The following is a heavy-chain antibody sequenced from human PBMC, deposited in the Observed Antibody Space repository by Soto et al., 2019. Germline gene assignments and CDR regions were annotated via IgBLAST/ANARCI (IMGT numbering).Heavy chain of an antibody. V-gene: IGHV1-69*12. D-gene: IGHD2-2*01. CDR2: IMPMFGVT. CDR3: AGEGVTSSMSLPWMGYHYYGLDV. J-gene: IGHJ6*02. Sequence: QVQLVQSGAEVKKPGSSVKVSCRAPGGTFNSHTITWVRQAPGQGLEWMGGIMPMFGVTNYARKFQGSLTMTANESTTTAYMGVSGLTSEDTAVYYCAGEGVTSSMSLPWMGYHYYGLDVWGQGTTVIVSS. CDR1: GGTFNSHT.